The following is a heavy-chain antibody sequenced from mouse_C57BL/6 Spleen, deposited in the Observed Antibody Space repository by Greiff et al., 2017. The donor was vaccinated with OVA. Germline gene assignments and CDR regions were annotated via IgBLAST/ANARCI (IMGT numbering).Heavy chain of an antibody. J-gene: IGHJ1*03. V-gene: IGHV1-39*01. D-gene: IGHD1-1*01. CDR2: INPNYGTT. CDR1: GYSFTDYN. Sequence: VQLQQSGPELVKPGASVKISCKASGYSFTDYNMNWVKQSNGKSLEWIGVINPNYGTTSYNQKFKGKATLTVDQSSSTAYMQLNSLTSEDAAVDYWARRDITTVVAHWYFDVWGTGTTVTVSS. CDR3: ARRDITTVVAHWYFDV.